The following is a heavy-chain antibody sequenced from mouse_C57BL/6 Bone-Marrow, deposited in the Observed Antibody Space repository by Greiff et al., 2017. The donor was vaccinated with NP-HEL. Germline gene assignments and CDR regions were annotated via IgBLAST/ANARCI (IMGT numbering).Heavy chain of an antibody. CDR3: SRGSTPAWFAY. D-gene: IGHD2-1*01. CDR1: GFTFSSYG. V-gene: IGHV5-6*01. J-gene: IGHJ3*01. CDR2: ISSGGSYT. Sequence: EVHLVESGGDLVKPGGSLKLSCAASGFTFSSYGMSWVRQTPDKRLEWVATISSGGSYTYYPDSVKGRFTISRDNAKNTLYLQMSHLKSEDTAMYYCSRGSTPAWFAYWGQGTLVTVSA.